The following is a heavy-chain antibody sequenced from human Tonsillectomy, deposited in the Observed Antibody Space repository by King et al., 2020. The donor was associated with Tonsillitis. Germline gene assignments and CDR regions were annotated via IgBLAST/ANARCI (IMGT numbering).Heavy chain of an antibody. Sequence: VQLVESGGDLVQPGGSLRLSCAASGFTFSTYWMSWVRQAPGKGLEGVATINQDGSDNYYVDSVKGRFTISRDNAKNSLYLQLNSLRVEDTAVYFCARDKRGKDYWGQGTLVTVSS. CDR3: ARDKRGKDY. CDR1: GFTFSTYW. CDR2: INQDGSDN. V-gene: IGHV3-7*01. D-gene: IGHD3-16*01. J-gene: IGHJ4*02.